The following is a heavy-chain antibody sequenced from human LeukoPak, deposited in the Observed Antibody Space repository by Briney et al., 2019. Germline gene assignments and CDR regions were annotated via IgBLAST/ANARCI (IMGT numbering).Heavy chain of an antibody. CDR3: AKLYLSDPVSGSFSRELYG. CDR1: GGSFSSYT. V-gene: IGHV1-69*02. J-gene: IGHJ4*02. CDR2: IIPILGIA. Sequence: SVRVSCKASGGSFSSYTISWVRQAPGQGLECMGRIIPILGIANYAQKFQGRVTITADKSTSTAYMELSSLRSEYYSANDRAKLYLSDPVSGSFSRELYGRGKVTLVTSSS. D-gene: IGHD3-10*01.